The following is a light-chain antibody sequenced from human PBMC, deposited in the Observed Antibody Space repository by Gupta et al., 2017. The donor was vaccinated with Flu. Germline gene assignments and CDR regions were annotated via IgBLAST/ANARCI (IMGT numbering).Light chain of an antibody. Sequence: YVLTKPPSVSVAPGQTARISCGGNNIGSKSVPWYQQKPGQAPVLVVYDDSARPSGIPERISGSKSRNTATLTISRVEAGDEADYFCRVWDGITDQYVFATGTTVTVL. CDR1: NIGSKS. V-gene: IGLV3-21*02. CDR2: DDS. J-gene: IGLJ1*01. CDR3: RVWDGITDQYV.